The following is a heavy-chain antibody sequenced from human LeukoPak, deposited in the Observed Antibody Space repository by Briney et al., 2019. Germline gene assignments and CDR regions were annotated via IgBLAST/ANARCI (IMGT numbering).Heavy chain of an antibody. CDR2: IYAGGST. D-gene: IGHD3-10*01. CDR3: PTAGSSELLWDNAMDF. J-gene: IGHJ6*02. V-gene: IGHV3-53*04. CDR1: GFTVSSNY. Sequence: GGSLRLSCAASGFTVSSNYMSWVRQAPGKGLEWVSLIYAGGSTYYADALKGRFTISRHNSKNTLHFQMNSLRVETTPVNYCPTAGSSELLWDNAMDFWGQGPTVTVSS.